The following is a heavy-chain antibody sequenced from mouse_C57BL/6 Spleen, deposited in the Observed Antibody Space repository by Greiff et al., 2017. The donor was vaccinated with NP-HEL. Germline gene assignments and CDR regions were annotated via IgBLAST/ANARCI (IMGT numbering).Heavy chain of an antibody. V-gene: IGHV1-39*01. CDR2: INPNYGTT. CDR3: ASGEGYRYGNYGGNFDY. Sequence: EVQLQQSGPELVKPGASVKISCKASGYSFTDYNMNWVKQSNGKSLEWIGVINPNYGTTSYNQKFKGKATLTVDQSSSTAYMQLNSLTSEDSAVYYCASGEGYRYGNYGGNFDYWGQGTTLTVSS. CDR1: GYSFTDYN. D-gene: IGHD2-1*01. J-gene: IGHJ2*01.